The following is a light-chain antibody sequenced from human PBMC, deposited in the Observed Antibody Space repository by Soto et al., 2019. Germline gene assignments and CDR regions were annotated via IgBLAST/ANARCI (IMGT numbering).Light chain of an antibody. CDR2: TTS. J-gene: IGKJ4*01. V-gene: IGKV1D-12*01. CDR3: QQANSFPLT. Sequence: GDRVTITCRASQDINNWLAWYQQKPGKAPKLLIYTTSSLQTGVPSRFSGSRSGTDFTLTISSLQPEDFATYYCQQANSFPLTFGGGTKVEIK. CDR1: QDINNW.